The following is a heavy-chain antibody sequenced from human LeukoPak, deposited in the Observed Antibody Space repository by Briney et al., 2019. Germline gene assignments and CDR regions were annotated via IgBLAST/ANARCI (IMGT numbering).Heavy chain of an antibody. D-gene: IGHD3-22*01. CDR3: ARDEEYYYDSSV. CDR1: GGSISSYY. CDR2: IYTSGST. J-gene: IGHJ4*02. Sequence: SETLSLTCTVSGGSISSYYWSWIRQPAGKGLEWIGRIYTSGSTNYNPSLKSRVTISVDTSKNRFSLKLSSVTAADTAVYYCARDEEYYYDSSVWGQGTLVTVSS. V-gene: IGHV4-4*07.